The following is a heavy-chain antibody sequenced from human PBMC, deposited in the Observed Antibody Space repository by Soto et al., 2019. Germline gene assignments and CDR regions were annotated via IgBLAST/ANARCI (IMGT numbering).Heavy chain of an antibody. D-gene: IGHD6-13*01. CDR3: ARDRQLDPYDAFDI. CDR1: GFTFSSYV. V-gene: IGHV3-33*08. Sequence: GGSLRLSCAASGFTFSSYVMHWVRQAPGKGLEWVAVIWYDGSNKYYADSVKGRFTISRDNSKNTLYLQMNSLRAEDTAVYYCARDRQLDPYDAFDIWGQGTMVTVSS. J-gene: IGHJ3*02. CDR2: IWYDGSNK.